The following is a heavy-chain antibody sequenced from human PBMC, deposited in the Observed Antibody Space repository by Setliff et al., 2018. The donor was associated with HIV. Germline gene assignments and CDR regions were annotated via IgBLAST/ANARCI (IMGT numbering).Heavy chain of an antibody. CDR2: INAGNGDT. CDR1: GYTFIKYG. V-gene: IGHV1-3*01. J-gene: IGHJ5*02. Sequence: ASVKVSCKASGYTFIKYGIHWVRQAPGQRLEWMAWINAGNGDTKYSQKFQGRVTITRDTSASTTYMELSSLRPEDMAVYYCARGGNWFDPWGQGTLVTVSS. CDR3: ARGGNWFDP. D-gene: IGHD3-10*01.